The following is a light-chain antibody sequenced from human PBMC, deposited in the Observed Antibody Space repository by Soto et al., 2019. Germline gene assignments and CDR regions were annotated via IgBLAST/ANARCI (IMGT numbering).Light chain of an antibody. CDR1: QSVNSN. Sequence: EIVMTQSPVTLSVSPGERATLSCRASQSVNSNLAWYQQKPGQAPRLLVYGATTRATGIPARFSGSGSGTEFTLTISSLQSEGFAVYYCQQYNDWPPLTFGGGTKVEIK. CDR2: GAT. V-gene: IGKV3-15*01. J-gene: IGKJ4*01. CDR3: QQYNDWPPLT.